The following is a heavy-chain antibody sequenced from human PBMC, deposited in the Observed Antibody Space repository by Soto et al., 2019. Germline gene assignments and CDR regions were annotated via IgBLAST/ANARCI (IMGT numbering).Heavy chain of an antibody. Sequence: TLSLTCTVSGGSISSGDYYWSWIRQPPGKGLEWIGYIYYSGSTYYNPSLKSRVTISVDTSKNQFSLKLSSVTAADTAVYYCAVVPAAIGYFRYFDPWGQGTLVTVSS. CDR1: GGSISSGDYY. J-gene: IGHJ5*02. CDR3: AVVPAAIGYFRYFDP. D-gene: IGHD2-2*02. V-gene: IGHV4-30-4*01. CDR2: IYYSGST.